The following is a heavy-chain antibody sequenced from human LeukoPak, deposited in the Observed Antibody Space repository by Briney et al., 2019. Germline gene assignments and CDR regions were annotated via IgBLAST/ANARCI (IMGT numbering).Heavy chain of an antibody. J-gene: IGHJ5*02. Sequence: PSETLSLTCAVYGGSFSGYYWSWIRQPPGKRLEWIGEINHSGSTNYNPSLKSRVTISVDTSKNQFSLKLSSVTAADTAVYYCARGRGPTTIAGAWFDPWGQGTLVTVSS. CDR2: INHSGST. CDR1: GGSFSGYY. V-gene: IGHV4-34*01. D-gene: IGHD5-12*01. CDR3: ARGRGPTTIAGAWFDP.